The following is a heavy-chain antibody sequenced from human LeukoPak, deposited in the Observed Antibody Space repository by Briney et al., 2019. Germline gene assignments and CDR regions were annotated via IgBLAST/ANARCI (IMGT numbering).Heavy chain of an antibody. Sequence: ASVKVSCKASGYTFTSYYMHWVRQAPGQGLEWMGIIDPSGGSTSYAQKFQGRVTMTRDTSTSTVYMELSSLRSEDTAVYYCARGRFNYPLYYYYMDVWGKGTTVTVSS. CDR2: IDPSGGST. J-gene: IGHJ6*03. D-gene: IGHD4-11*01. CDR1: GYTFTSYY. V-gene: IGHV1-46*01. CDR3: ARGRFNYPLYYYYMDV.